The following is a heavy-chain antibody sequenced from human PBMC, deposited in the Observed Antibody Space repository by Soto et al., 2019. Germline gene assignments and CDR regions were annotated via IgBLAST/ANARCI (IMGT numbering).Heavy chain of an antibody. CDR1: GGSISSGDYY. Sequence: QVQLQESGPGLVKPSQTLSLTCTVSGGSISSGDYYWGWIRQPPGKGLEWIGYIYYSGRTYYNSSLKSRVTISVDTSKNQFSLKLSSVTAAATAVYYCARTSTCTTYDYWGQGTLLTVSS. V-gene: IGHV4-30-4*01. D-gene: IGHD1-1*01. J-gene: IGHJ4*02. CDR2: IYYSGRT. CDR3: ARTSTCTTYDY.